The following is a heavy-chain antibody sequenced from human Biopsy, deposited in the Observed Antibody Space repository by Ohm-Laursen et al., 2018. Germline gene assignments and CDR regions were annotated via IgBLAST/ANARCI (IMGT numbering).Heavy chain of an antibody. CDR2: VYYTGST. CDR3: ARDRGYYSDRTVPGYFDL. V-gene: IGHV4-59*01. D-gene: IGHD3-22*01. CDR1: GDSISSYY. Sequence: GTLPLTCAVSGDSISSYYWSWIRQPPGKGLEWIGYVYYTGSTDYNPSLQSRVTISVDTSKNHFSLRLRSVTPADTAIYYCARDRGYYSDRTVPGYFDLWGRGTLVTVSS. J-gene: IGHJ2*01.